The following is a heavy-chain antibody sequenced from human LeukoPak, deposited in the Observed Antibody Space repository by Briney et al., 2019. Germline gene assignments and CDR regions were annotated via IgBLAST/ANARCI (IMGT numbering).Heavy chain of an antibody. CDR1: GFTFSSYA. J-gene: IGHJ5*02. V-gene: IGHV3-30-3*01. CDR3: ARASKPWLQLT. CDR2: ISYDGSNK. D-gene: IGHD5-24*01. Sequence: GGSLRLSCAASGFTFSSYAMHWVRQAPGKGLEWVAVISYDGSNKYYADSVRGRFTISRDNAQTSIYLQMNSLRAEDTAVYYCARASKPWLQLTWGQGTLVTVSS.